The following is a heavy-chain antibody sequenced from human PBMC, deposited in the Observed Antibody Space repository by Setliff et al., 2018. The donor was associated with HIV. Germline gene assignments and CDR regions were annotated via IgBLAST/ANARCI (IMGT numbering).Heavy chain of an antibody. CDR2: IKQDGSEK. Sequence: PGGSLRLSCSASGFSFSNYWMSWVRQAPGKGLEWVANIKQDGSEKYYVDSVKGRFTISRDNAKNSLYLQMNSLRAEDTAVYYCAREGALWFGEPNHYYYYYGMDVWGQGTTVTVSS. CDR1: GFSFSNYW. CDR3: AREGALWFGEPNHYYYYYGMDV. V-gene: IGHV3-7*01. D-gene: IGHD3-10*01. J-gene: IGHJ6*02.